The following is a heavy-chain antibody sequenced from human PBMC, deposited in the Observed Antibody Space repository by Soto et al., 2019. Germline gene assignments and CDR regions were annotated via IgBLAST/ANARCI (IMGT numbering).Heavy chain of an antibody. Sequence: SETLSLTCSVSGGSVRSGSYYWTWIRQPPGKGLEWIGYIYQSGTTNYNASLKSRVTISIDTSKNQFFLKLNSVTAADTAVYYCARDISGRHDYWGQGTLVTVSS. J-gene: IGHJ4*02. CDR2: IYQSGTT. V-gene: IGHV4-61*01. D-gene: IGHD5-12*01. CDR1: GGSVRSGSYY. CDR3: ARDISGRHDY.